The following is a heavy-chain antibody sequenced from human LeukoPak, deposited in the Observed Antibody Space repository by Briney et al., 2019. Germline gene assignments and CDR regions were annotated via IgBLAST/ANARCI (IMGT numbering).Heavy chain of an antibody. CDR1: GFTFSNYH. CDR3: ARDLGATIFDFDY. J-gene: IGHJ4*02. D-gene: IGHD1-26*01. Sequence: GGSLRLSCAASGFTFSNYHMNWVRQAPGKGLEWVSSISSIGSTIYYADSVKGRFTISRDNAKNSLYLQMNSLRVEDTAVYYCARDLGATIFDFDYWGQGTLVTVSS. V-gene: IGHV3-48*01. CDR2: ISSIGSTI.